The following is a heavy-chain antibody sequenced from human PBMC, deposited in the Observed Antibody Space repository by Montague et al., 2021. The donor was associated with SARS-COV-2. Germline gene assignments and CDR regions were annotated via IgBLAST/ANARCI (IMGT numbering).Heavy chain of an antibody. CDR2: INHSGST. CDR3: ACGEITTRGLIYYYGMDV. V-gene: IGHV4-34*01. J-gene: IGHJ6*02. D-gene: IGHD4-11*01. Sequence: SETLSLTCAVYGGSFSGYYWTWIRQSPRKGLEWIGEINHSGSTNYNPSLKSRVTISVDTSKNQFSLKLSSVTAADTAVYYCACGEITTRGLIYYYGMDVWGPGTPGTGS. CDR1: GGSFSGYY.